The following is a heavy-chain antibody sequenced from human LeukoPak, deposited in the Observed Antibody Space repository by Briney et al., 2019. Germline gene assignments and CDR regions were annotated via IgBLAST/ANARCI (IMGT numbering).Heavy chain of an antibody. D-gene: IGHD2-21*02. V-gene: IGHV3-30*18. CDR1: GXTFSSYG. CDR2: ISYDGSNK. J-gene: IGHJ6*02. Sequence: PGGSLRLSCAASGXTFSSYGMHWVRQAPGKGLEWVAVISYDGSNKYYADSVKGRFTISRDNSKNTLYLQMNSLRAEDTAVYYCAKDAGDCGGDCPHLYYYYYGMDVWGQGTTVTVSS. CDR3: AKDAGDCGGDCPHLYYYYYGMDV.